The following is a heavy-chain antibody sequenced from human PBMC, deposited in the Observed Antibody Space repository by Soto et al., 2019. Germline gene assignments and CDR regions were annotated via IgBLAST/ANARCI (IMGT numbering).Heavy chain of an antibody. CDR1: GGSISSYY. CDR2: IYYIGST. Sequence: QVQLQESGPGLVKPSETLSLTCTVSGGSISSYYWSWIRQPPGKGLEWIGYIYYIGSTKYNPSLQSRVTISVDTSKNQFSLKLSSVTAADTAVYYCARVYGGYLDYWGQGTLVTVSS. CDR3: ARVYGGYLDY. D-gene: IGHD2-15*01. V-gene: IGHV4-59*01. J-gene: IGHJ4*02.